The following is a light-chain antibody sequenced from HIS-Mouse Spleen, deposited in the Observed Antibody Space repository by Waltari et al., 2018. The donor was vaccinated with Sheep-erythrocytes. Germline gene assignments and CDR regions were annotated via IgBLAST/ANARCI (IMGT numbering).Light chain of an antibody. Sequence: QSALTQPASVSGSPGQSITLHCTGTSSDVGLDNLVSWYQQHPGQAPKLMIYEGSKRPSGVSNRFSGSKSGNTASLTISGLQAEDEADYYCCSYAGSSTPWVFGGGTKLTVL. CDR2: EGS. CDR1: SSDVGLDNL. J-gene: IGLJ3*02. V-gene: IGLV2-23*01. CDR3: CSYAGSSTPWV.